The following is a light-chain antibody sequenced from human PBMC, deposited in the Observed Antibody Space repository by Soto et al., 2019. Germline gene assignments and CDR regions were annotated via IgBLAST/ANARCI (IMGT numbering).Light chain of an antibody. CDR1: KSVTAW. Sequence: DIQMTKSPSTLSAPVEDPVTVTGRPSKSVTAWLAGYQQKPGEAPKLLIYDASALPRGVPSRFSGSGAGTKFTLTIASLQPDDFATYSCQQYETFSGTFGPGTKVEI. V-gene: IGKV1-5*01. J-gene: IGKJ1*01. CDR2: DAS. CDR3: QQYETFSGT.